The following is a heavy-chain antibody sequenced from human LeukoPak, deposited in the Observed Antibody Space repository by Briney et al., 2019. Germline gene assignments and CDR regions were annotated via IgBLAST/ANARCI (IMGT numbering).Heavy chain of an antibody. D-gene: IGHD5-12*01. J-gene: IGHJ5*02. CDR1: GGSISSSNW. CDR3: AREGYSGYDRWFDP. CDR2: IYHSGST. V-gene: IGHV4-4*02. Sequence: SGTLSLTCAVSGGSISSSNWWSWVRQPPGKGLEWIGEIYHSGSTNYNPSLKSRVTISVDKSKDQFSLKLSSVTAADTAVYYCAREGYSGYDRWFDPWGQGTLVTVSS.